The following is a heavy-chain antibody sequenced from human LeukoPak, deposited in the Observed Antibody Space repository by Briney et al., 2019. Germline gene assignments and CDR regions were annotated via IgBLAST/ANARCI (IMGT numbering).Heavy chain of an antibody. V-gene: IGHV1-69*05. Sequence: SVKVSCXASGGTFSSYAISWVRQAPGQGLEWMGRIIPIFGTANYAQKFQGRVTITTDESTSTAYMELSSLRSEDTAVYYCALPVRSSSTSDYYYYMDVWGKGTTVTVSS. D-gene: IGHD2-2*01. CDR2: IIPIFGTA. J-gene: IGHJ6*03. CDR3: ALPVRSSSTSDYYYYMDV. CDR1: GGTFSSYA.